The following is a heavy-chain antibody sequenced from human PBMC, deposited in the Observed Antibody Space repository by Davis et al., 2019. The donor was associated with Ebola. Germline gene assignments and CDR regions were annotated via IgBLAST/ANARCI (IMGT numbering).Heavy chain of an antibody. CDR1: GFTFSDYY. CDR2: ISSSSSYT. CDR3: ARDLVRSGSYYGSGY. Sequence: GGSLRLSCAASGFTFSDYYLSWIRQAPGKGLEWVSYISSSSSYTNYADSVKGLFTISRDNAKNSLYLQMNSLRAEDTAVYYCARDLVRSGSYYGSGYWGQGTLVTVSS. D-gene: IGHD1-26*01. J-gene: IGHJ4*02. V-gene: IGHV3-11*06.